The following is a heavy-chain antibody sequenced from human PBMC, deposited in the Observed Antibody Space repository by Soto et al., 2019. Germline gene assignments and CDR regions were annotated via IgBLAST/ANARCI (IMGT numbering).Heavy chain of an antibody. CDR2: IYHSGST. D-gene: IGHD5-12*01. CDR1: GYSISSGYY. CDR3: ARSILSIVAPDY. J-gene: IGHJ4*02. V-gene: IGHV4-38-2*01. Sequence: SETLSLTCAVSGYSISSGYYWGWIRQPPGEGLEWIGSIYHSGSTYYNPSLKSRVTISVDTSKNQFSLKLSSVTAADTAVYYCARSILSIVAPDYWGQGALVTVSS.